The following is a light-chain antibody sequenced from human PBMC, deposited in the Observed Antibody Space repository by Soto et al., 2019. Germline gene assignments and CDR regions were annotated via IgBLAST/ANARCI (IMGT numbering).Light chain of an antibody. CDR2: DAS. CDR1: QNVNSY. Sequence: EIVLTQSPATLSLSPGERATLSCRASQNVNSYLAWYQQKPGQAPRLLIYDASNRATGIPARFSGSGSGTDFTLTISSLEPEDFAVYYCQQRSNWITFGQGTRLEIK. V-gene: IGKV3-11*01. J-gene: IGKJ5*01. CDR3: QQRSNWIT.